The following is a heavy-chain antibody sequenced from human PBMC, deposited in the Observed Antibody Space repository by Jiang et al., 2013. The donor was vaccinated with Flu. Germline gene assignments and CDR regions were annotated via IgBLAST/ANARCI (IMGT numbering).Heavy chain of an antibody. V-gene: IGHV1-46*01. Sequence: KASGYTFTSYYMHWVRQAPGQGLEWMGIINPSGGSTSYAQKFQGRVTMTRDTSTSTVYMELSSLRSEDTAVYYCAIPYVAAAGTSYLEWGQGTLVTVSS. CDR3: AIPYVAAAGTSYLE. J-gene: IGHJ4*02. CDR2: INPSGGST. CDR1: GYTFTSYY. D-gene: IGHD6-13*01.